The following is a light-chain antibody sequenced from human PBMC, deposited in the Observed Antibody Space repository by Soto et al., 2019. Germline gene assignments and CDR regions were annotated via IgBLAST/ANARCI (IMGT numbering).Light chain of an antibody. CDR1: QDITNY. CDR2: DAS. J-gene: IGKJ4*01. V-gene: IGKV1-33*01. CDR3: QQYDNLPLT. Sequence: DIQMTQSPSSLSASVGDRVTITCQASQDITNYLNWYQQKPGKAPKLLIYDASNLETGVPSRFSGGGSGTDFIFTISSLQPGEIAKYYCQQYDNLPLTFGGGTKVEIK.